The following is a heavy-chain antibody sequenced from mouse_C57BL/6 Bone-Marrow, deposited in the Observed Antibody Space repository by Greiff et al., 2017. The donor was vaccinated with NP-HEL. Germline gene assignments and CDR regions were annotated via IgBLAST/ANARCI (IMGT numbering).Heavy chain of an antibody. CDR2: IYPGDGDT. J-gene: IGHJ2*01. CDR1: GYAFSSSW. D-gene: IGHD1-1*01. Sequence: VKLMESGPELVKPGASVKISCKASGYAFSSSWMNWVKQRPGKGLEWIGRIYPGDGDTNYNGKFKGKATLTADKSSSTAYMQHSSPTSEDSAVYFCARDYGSSPDYWGQGTTLTVSS. V-gene: IGHV1-82*01. CDR3: ARDYGSSPDY.